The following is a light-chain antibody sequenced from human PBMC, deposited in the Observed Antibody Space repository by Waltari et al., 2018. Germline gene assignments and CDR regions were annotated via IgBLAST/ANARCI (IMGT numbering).Light chain of an antibody. Sequence: SYVLTPPPSVSVAPGTTARITCGGNNLRSKSAHWYQQKPGQAPVLVIYYDSDRPSGIPERFSGSNSGNTATLTISRVEAGDEADYYCQVWDSSSDHPLFGGGTKLTVL. V-gene: IGLV3-21*04. CDR2: YDS. CDR3: QVWDSSSDHPL. CDR1: NLRSKS. J-gene: IGLJ2*01.